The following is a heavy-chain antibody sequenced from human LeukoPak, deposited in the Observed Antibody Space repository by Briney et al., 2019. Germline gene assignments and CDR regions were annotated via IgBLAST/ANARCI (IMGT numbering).Heavy chain of an antibody. V-gene: IGHV3-33*06. D-gene: IGHD3-16*01. CDR1: GFVFSTFG. CDR2: ISFDGSNQ. J-gene: IGHJ4*02. CDR3: AKVPSLGGVILHY. Sequence: GGSLRLSCATSGFVFSTFGLHWVRQAPGKGLEWVAVISFDGSNQYYSDSVKGRFTISRDNSKNTLYLQMNSLRVEDTAVYYCAKVPSLGGVILHYWGQGTLVTVSS.